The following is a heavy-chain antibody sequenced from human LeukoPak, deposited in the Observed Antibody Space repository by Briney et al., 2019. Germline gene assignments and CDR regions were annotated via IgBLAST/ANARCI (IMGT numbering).Heavy chain of an antibody. CDR3: ARDLVEQQLVPGDY. CDR1: GDTFTGYY. D-gene: IGHD6-13*01. Sequence: PGASVKVSCKAAGDTFTGYYMHLVRQAPGQGLEWMGWINPNSGGTNYAQKFQGRVTMTRDTSISTAYMELSRLRSDDTAVYYCARDLVEQQLVPGDYWGQGTLVTVSS. CDR2: INPNSGGT. J-gene: IGHJ4*02. V-gene: IGHV1-2*02.